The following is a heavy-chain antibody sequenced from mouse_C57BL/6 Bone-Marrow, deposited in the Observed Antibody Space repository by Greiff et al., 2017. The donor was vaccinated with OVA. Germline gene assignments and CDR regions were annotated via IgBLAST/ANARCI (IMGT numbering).Heavy chain of an antibody. CDR1: GYTFTSYW. CDR3: AKKYRRGLRRSHWYFDV. D-gene: IGHD2-4*01. J-gene: IGHJ1*03. V-gene: IGHV1-53*01. CDR2: INPSNGGT. Sequence: QVQLQQPGPELVKPGASVKLSCKASGYTFTSYWMHWVKQRPGQGLEWIGNINPSNGGTNYNEKFKSKATLTVNKSSSTADMQLSSLTSEDSAVYYWAKKYRRGLRRSHWYFDVWGTGTTVTVAS.